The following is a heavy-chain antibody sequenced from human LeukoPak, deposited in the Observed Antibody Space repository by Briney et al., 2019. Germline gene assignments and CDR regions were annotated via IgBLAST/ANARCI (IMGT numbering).Heavy chain of an antibody. V-gene: IGHV1-2*02. CDR3: ARRGYYYDSSGYWGDDY. CDR2: INPNSGGT. Sequence: ASVKVSCKASGYPLIGYYMHWVRQAPGQGLEWMGWINPNSGGTNYAQKFQGRVTMTRDTSISTAYMELSRLRSDDTAVYYCARRGYYYDSSGYWGDDYWGQGTLVTVSS. CDR1: GYPLIGYY. D-gene: IGHD3-22*01. J-gene: IGHJ4*02.